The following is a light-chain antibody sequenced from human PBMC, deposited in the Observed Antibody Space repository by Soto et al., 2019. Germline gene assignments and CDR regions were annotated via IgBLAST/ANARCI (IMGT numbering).Light chain of an antibody. V-gene: IGKV3-15*01. CDR3: HQYNSGPRGT. Sequence: EIMMTQSPGTLSVSPGEGATLSCTASQSVNLNLAWYQQKPGQPPRLLLYGASTRATGIPVMFRGSGSGAECTLTIGSLQSEDSAVYFCHQYNSGPRGTFGPVTKAEIQ. CDR1: QSVNLN. CDR2: GAS. J-gene: IGKJ3*01.